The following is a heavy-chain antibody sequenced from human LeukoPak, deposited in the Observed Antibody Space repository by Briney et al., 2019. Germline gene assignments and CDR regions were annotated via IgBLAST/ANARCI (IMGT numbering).Heavy chain of an antibody. CDR1: GYTFIGYH. Sequence: ASVRVSCKASGYTFIGYHLYWVRLAPGQGLEWMGWINPKTGDTNYSENFKGRVTMTTDTSINTAYMDLSSLTYDDTAVYYYFYYMDVWAKGTTVIVPS. J-gene: IGHJ6*03. CDR3: FYYMDV. CDR2: INPKTGDT. V-gene: IGHV1-2*02.